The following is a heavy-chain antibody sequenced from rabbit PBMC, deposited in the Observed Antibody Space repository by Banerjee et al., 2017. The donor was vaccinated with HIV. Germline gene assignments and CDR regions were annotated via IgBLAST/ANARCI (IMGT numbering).Heavy chain of an antibody. D-gene: IGHD6-1*01. Sequence: PPGKGPEWISCIYAGDGNTDYANWVNGRFTIASDNAQNTVDLQMTSLTAADTATYFCARSSAVAYVFNLWGPGTLVTVS. CDR2: IYAGDGNT. V-gene: IGHV1S47*01. J-gene: IGHJ4*01. CDR3: ARSSAVAYVFNL.